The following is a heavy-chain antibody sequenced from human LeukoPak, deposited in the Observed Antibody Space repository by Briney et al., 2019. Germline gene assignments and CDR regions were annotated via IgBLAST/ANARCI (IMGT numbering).Heavy chain of an antibody. CDR3: ARDSRWGTTVVL. V-gene: IGHV4-31*03. CDR1: GGSISSGGYY. Sequence: SETLSLTCTVSGGSISSGGYYWSWIRQHPGKGLEWIGYIYYSGSTYYNPSLKSRVTISVDTSKNQFSLKLSSVTAADTAVYYCARDSRWGTTVVLWGQGTTVTVSS. J-gene: IGHJ3*01. CDR2: IYYSGST. D-gene: IGHD4-23*01.